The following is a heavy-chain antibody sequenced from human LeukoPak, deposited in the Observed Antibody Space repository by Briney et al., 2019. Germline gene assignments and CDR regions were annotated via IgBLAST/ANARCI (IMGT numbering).Heavy chain of an antibody. CDR2: ISYDGSNK. Sequence: GGSLRLSCAASGFTFSSYGMHWVRQAPGKGLEWVAVISYDGSNKYYADSVKGRFTISRDNSKNTLYLQMNSLRAEDTAVYYCAKGIFGVVSRECYFDYWGQGTLVPSPQ. CDR3: AKGIFGVVSRECYFDY. V-gene: IGHV3-30*18. D-gene: IGHD3-3*01. CDR1: GFTFSSYG. J-gene: IGHJ4*02.